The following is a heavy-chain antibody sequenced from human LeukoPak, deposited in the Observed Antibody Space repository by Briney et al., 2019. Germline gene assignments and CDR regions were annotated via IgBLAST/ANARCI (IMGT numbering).Heavy chain of an antibody. CDR1: GFTFSDYW. J-gene: IGHJ4*02. CDR2: IKQDGSEK. Sequence: GGSLRLSCAASGFTFSDYWMNWVRRAPGKGLEWVASIKQDGSEKYYVDSVKGRFTISRDNAKNSLYLQMNSLRAEDTAVYYCARKEDIVVVPAAIRGEVRGDFDYWGQGTLVTVSS. V-gene: IGHV3-7*01. CDR3: ARKEDIVVVPAAIRGEVRGDFDY. D-gene: IGHD2-2*02.